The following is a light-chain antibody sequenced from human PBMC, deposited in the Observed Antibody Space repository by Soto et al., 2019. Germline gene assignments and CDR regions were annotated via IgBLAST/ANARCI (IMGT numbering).Light chain of an antibody. CDR3: QQYDGPRSWT. CDR2: GAS. CDR1: QSVSSGN. J-gene: IGKJ1*01. Sequence: EIVLTQSPGTLSLSPGERATLSCRTSQSVSSGNFAWYQQRPGQATRLLMFGASSRATGITERFSGSGSGTNFTLTISRLEPEDFSVYYCQQYDGPRSWTFAQGTKGEI. V-gene: IGKV3-20*01.